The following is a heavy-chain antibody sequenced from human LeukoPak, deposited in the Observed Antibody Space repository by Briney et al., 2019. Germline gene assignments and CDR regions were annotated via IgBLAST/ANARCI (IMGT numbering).Heavy chain of an antibody. D-gene: IGHD4-17*01. J-gene: IGHJ4*02. Sequence: SETLSLTRAVYGGSFSGYYWSWIRQPPGEGLEWIGEINHSGSTNYNPSLESRVTISADTSSNQFSLKLSSVTAADTAVYYCARGAYGHFYYWGQGTLVTVSS. CDR3: ARGAYGHFYY. CDR1: GGSFSGYY. V-gene: IGHV4-34*01. CDR2: INHSGST.